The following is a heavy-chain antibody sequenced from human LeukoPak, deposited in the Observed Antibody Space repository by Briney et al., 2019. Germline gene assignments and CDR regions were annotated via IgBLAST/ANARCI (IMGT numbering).Heavy chain of an antibody. J-gene: IGHJ4*02. CDR1: GFTVSSNY. Sequence: PGGSLRLSCAASGFTVSSNYMSWVRQAPGKGLEWVSVIYSGGSTYYADSVKGRFTISRDNPKNTLYLQMNSLRAEDTAVYYCARSYSGYDPGFDYWGQGTLVTVSS. CDR3: ARSYSGYDPGFDY. D-gene: IGHD5-12*01. V-gene: IGHV3-53*01. CDR2: IYSGGST.